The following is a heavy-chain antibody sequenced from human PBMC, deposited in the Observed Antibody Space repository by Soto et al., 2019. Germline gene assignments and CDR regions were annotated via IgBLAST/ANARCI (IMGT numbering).Heavy chain of an antibody. CDR3: ARDVGYHYDGSPSGQFDF. CDR1: GNSISTTNW. V-gene: IGHV4-4*02. D-gene: IGHD3-22*01. J-gene: IGHJ4*02. Sequence: RSLTCVVSGNSISTTNWWSWVRQSPGKGLEWIGEIYHSGSTNYNPSLKSRVTISVDKSKNQFSLKLSSVTAADTAVYYCARDVGYHYDGSPSGQFDFWGQGALVTVS. CDR2: IYHSGST.